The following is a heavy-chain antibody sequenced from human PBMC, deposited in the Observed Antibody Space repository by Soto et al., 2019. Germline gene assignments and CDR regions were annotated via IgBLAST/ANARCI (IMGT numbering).Heavy chain of an antibody. CDR2: ISYDGSNK. V-gene: IGHV3-30*18. D-gene: IGHD3-16*01. Sequence: GGSLRLSCAASGFTFSSYGMHWVRQAPGKGLEWVAVISYDGSNKYYADSVKGRFTISRDNSKNTLYLQMNSLRAEDTAVYYCAKGGLYETRPDYWGQGTLVTVSS. CDR3: AKGGLYETRPDY. J-gene: IGHJ4*02. CDR1: GFTFSSYG.